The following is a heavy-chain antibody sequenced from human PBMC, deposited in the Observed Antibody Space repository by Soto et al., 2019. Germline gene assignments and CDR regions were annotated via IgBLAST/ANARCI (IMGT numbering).Heavy chain of an antibody. J-gene: IGHJ4*02. CDR3: ARTSTRGYSGYDLDF. D-gene: IGHD5-12*01. CDR2: INPNTGGT. V-gene: IGHV1-2*02. Sequence: GASVKVSCKASGYTFSAYWLHWVRQAPGQGLGWMGYINPNTGGTNYAQIFQGRVTLTRDTSISTAYMDLSSLRSDDTAVYYCARTSTRGYSGYDLDFWGQGTLVTVSS. CDR1: GYTFSAYW.